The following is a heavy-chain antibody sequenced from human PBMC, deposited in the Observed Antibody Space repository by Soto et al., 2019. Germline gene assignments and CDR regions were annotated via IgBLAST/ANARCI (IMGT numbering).Heavy chain of an antibody. CDR1: GFTFDDYG. J-gene: IGHJ4*02. V-gene: IGHV3-20*04. Sequence: EAQLVESGGGVVRPGGSLRLSCAASGFTFDDYGMNWVRQYPGKGLEWISFINWSADSKRYGDSVKGRFTIFRDNAKNSLRRKMNSLIVEDTALDYCARNRRGVGYYIDDWGQGTLDTVSS. CDR3: ARNRRGVGYYIDD. CDR2: INWSADSK.